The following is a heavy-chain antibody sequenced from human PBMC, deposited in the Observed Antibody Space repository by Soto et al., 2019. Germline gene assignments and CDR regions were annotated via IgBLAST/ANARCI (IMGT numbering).Heavy chain of an antibody. CDR2: VNNGGGGT. Sequence: EVFLLDSGGGLVQPGGSLRLSCAASGFTFSNYAMTRVRQAPGKGPEWISTVNNGGGGTYYADSVKGRFTISRDNSKNTLYLQVSSLRAEDTAVYYCAKERLGRGIDYWGQGILVTVSS. J-gene: IGHJ4*02. V-gene: IGHV3-23*01. CDR3: AKERLGRGIDY. D-gene: IGHD3-10*01. CDR1: GFTFSNYA.